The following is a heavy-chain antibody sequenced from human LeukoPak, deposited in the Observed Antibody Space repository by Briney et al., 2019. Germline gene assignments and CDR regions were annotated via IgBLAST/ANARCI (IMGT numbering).Heavy chain of an antibody. CDR3: ARAIVVVPAAKPSSNWFDP. CDR1: GGTFSSYA. Sequence: SVKVSCKASGGTFSSYAISWVRQAPGQGLEWMGGIIPSFGTANYAQKFQGRVTITTDESTSTSYMELSSLRSEDTAVYYCARAIVVVPAAKPSSNWFDPWGQGTLVTVSS. D-gene: IGHD2-2*02. CDR2: IIPSFGTA. V-gene: IGHV1-69*05. J-gene: IGHJ5*02.